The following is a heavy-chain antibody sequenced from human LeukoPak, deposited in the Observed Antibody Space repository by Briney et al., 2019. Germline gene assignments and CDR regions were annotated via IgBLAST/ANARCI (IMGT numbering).Heavy chain of an antibody. J-gene: IGHJ4*02. CDR1: GYTFTSYY. D-gene: IGHD3-3*01. CDR2: INPSGGST. V-gene: IGHV1-46*01. Sequence: ASVKVSCKASGYTFTSYYMHWVRQAPGQGLEWMGIINPSGGSTSYAQKFQGRVTMTRDMSTSTVYMELSSLRSEDTAVYYCARDLYANSRFWRSLEMFFDYWGQGTLVTVSS. CDR3: ARDLYANSRFWRSLEMFFDY.